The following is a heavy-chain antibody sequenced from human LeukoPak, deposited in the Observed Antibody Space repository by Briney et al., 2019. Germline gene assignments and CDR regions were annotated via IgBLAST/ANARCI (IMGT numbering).Heavy chain of an antibody. Sequence: SETLSLTCTVSGGSISSYYWSWIRQPPGKGLEWIGYIYYSGSTNYNPSLKSRVTISVDTSKNQFSLKLSSVTAADTAVYYCARRNYDFWNDYYYYMDVWGKGTTVTVSS. CDR2: IYYSGST. CDR3: ARRNYDFWNDYYYYMDV. J-gene: IGHJ6*03. V-gene: IGHV4-59*01. CDR1: GGSISSYY. D-gene: IGHD3-3*01.